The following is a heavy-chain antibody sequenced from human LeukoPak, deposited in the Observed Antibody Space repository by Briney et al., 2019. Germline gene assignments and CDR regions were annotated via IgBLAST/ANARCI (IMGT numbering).Heavy chain of an antibody. J-gene: IGHJ4*02. CDR3: VRDVGYSAYD. CDR1: GFTFSSYG. Sequence: GGSLRLSCAASGFTFSSYGMHWVRQAPGKGLVWVSLIKNDGITTTYADSVKGRFTISRDNAMNTVFLQMNSLRAEDTAVYYCVRDVGYSAYDWGQGTLVTVSS. CDR2: IKNDGITT. D-gene: IGHD5-12*01. V-gene: IGHV3-74*01.